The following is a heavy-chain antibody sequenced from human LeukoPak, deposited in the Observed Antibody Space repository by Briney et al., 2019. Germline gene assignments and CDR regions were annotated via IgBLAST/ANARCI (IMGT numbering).Heavy chain of an antibody. CDR2: INHSGST. CDR3: ARHEYGGYYFDY. CDR1: GGSFSGYY. V-gene: IGHV4-34*01. D-gene: IGHD4-17*01. Sequence: SETLSLTCAVYGGSFSGYYWSWIRQPPGKGLEWIGEINHSGSTNYNPSLKSRVSISVDTSKSQFSLKLSSVTAADTAVYYCARHEYGGYYFDYWGQGTLVTVSS. J-gene: IGHJ4*02.